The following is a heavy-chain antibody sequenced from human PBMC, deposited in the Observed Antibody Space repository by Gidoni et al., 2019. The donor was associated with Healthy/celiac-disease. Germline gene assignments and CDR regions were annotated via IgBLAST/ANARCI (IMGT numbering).Heavy chain of an antibody. Sequence: PGASVKVSCKASGYTFTSYAMHWVRQAPGQRLEWMGWINAGNGNTKYSQKFQGRDTITRDTSASTAYMELSSLRSEDTAVYYCARLRGQGEFDYWGQGTLVTVSS. V-gene: IGHV1-3*01. CDR3: ARLRGQGEFDY. D-gene: IGHD4-17*01. CDR2: INAGNGNT. CDR1: GYTFTSYA. J-gene: IGHJ4*02.